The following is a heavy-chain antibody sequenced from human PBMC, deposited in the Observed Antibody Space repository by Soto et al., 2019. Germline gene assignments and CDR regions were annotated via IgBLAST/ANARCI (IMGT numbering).Heavy chain of an antibody. CDR2: ISGSGDRT. CDR1: EFTFSSYA. D-gene: IGHD6-13*01. Sequence: PGGSLRLSCAASEFTFSSYAMGWVRQSPGKGLQWVSAISGSGDRTYYADSVKGRFTISRDNSRNTLHLQMNSLRVEDTAVYYCAKTLLSPSWYGLHDYGCQGTLSTASS. J-gene: IGHJ4*02. V-gene: IGHV3-23*01. CDR3: AKTLLSPSWYGLHDY.